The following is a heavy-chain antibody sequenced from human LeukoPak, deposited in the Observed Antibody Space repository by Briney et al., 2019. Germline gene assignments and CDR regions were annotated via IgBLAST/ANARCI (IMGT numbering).Heavy chain of an antibody. CDR3: ARTYYGDYVLAGENYGMDV. CDR2: IYYSGST. Sequence: SETLSLTCTVSGGSISSSSYYWGWIRQPPGKGLEWIGSIYYSGSTYYNPSLKSRVTISVDTSKNQFSLKLSSVTAADTAVYYCARTYYGDYVLAGENYGMDVWGQGTTATVSS. V-gene: IGHV4-39*07. CDR1: GGSISSSSYY. J-gene: IGHJ6*02. D-gene: IGHD4-17*01.